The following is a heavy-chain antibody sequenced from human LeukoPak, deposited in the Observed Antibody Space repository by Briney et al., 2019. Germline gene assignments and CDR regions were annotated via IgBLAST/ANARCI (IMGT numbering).Heavy chain of an antibody. CDR1: GGSISSGGYY. CDR2: IYHSGRT. D-gene: IGHD2-2*01. J-gene: IGHJ5*02. Sequence: SETLSLTCTVSGGSISSGGYYWSWIRQPPGTGLEWIGYIYHSGRTYYNPSLKSRVTISVDRAKTQFSLKLGSVTAADTAVYYCARDVPAAMGGTYNWFDPWGQGTLVTVSS. CDR3: ARDVPAAMGGTYNWFDP. V-gene: IGHV4-30-2*01.